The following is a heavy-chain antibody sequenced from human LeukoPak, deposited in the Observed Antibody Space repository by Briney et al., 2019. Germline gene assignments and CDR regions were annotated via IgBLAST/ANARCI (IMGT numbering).Heavy chain of an antibody. CDR3: ARHLTYDSSGYYLDY. Sequence: GESLQISCQGSGYSFTSYWIGWVRQIPGKGLEWMGIIYPGDSDTRYSPSFQGQVTISADKSISTAYLQWSSLKASDTAMYYCARHLTYDSSGYYLDYWGQGTLVSVSS. J-gene: IGHJ4*02. D-gene: IGHD3-22*01. CDR1: GYSFTSYW. V-gene: IGHV5-51*01. CDR2: IYPGDSDT.